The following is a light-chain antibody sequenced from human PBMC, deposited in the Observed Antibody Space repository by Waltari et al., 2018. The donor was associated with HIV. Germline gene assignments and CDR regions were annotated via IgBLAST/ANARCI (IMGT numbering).Light chain of an antibody. CDR1: TSNIGTNN. J-gene: IGLJ3*02. CDR2: SKI. CDR3: SAWDASLGAWM. Sequence: QSVLTQPPSASGTPGQRIIISCSGSTSNIGTNNVNWYQQLPGTTPRLLMHSKIRRPAGGPDRFSGSRSGTSASPAISGLQSEDEADYYCSAWDASLGAWMFGGGTKLTVL. V-gene: IGLV1-44*01.